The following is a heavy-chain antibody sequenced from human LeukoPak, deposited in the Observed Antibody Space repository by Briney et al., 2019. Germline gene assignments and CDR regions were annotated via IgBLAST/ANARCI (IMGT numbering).Heavy chain of an antibody. Sequence: PGGSLRLSCAASGFTFSSYAMHWVRQAPGKGLEWVAVISYDGSNKYYADSVKGRFTISRDNSKNTLYLQMNSLRAEDTAVYYCAKGGDLRFLEWLPFDYWGQGTLVTVSS. CDR1: GFTFSSYA. V-gene: IGHV3-30-3*01. CDR3: AKGGDLRFLEWLPFDY. J-gene: IGHJ4*02. D-gene: IGHD3-3*01. CDR2: ISYDGSNK.